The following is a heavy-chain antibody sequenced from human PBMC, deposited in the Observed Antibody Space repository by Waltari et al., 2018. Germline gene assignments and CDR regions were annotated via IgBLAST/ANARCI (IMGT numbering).Heavy chain of an antibody. CDR2: SYYSGST. CDR3: ARLGVENWFDP. Sequence: QVQLQESGPGLVKPSETLSLTCTVPGGPISSSYWSWIRQPPGKGLEWIGYSYYSGSTNYNPSLKRRVTISVDTSKNQFSLKLSSVTAADTAVYYCARLGVENWFDPWGQGTLVTVSS. V-gene: IGHV4-59*08. CDR1: GGPISSSY. D-gene: IGHD2-15*01. J-gene: IGHJ5*02.